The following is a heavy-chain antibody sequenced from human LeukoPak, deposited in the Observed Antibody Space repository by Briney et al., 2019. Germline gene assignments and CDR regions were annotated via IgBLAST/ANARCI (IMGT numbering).Heavy chain of an antibody. Sequence: GGSLRLSCAASGFTFSSYDMSWVRQAPGKGLEWVSTINSYGAYTYYADSVRGRFTISRDNSMNTLYLQMNSLRAEDTAVFYCAKRDSSGSYYFDYWGQGTLVTVSS. CDR3: AKRDSSGSYYFDY. CDR1: GFTFSSYD. CDR2: INSYGAYT. V-gene: IGHV3-23*01. J-gene: IGHJ4*02. D-gene: IGHD3-22*01.